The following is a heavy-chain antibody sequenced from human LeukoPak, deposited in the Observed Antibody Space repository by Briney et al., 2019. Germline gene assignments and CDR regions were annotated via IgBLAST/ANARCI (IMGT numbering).Heavy chain of an antibody. V-gene: IGHV4-59*08. Sequence: PSETLSLTCTVSGGSIRSYCWSWIRQPPGKGLEWIGYMYYSGSSNYNPSLKSRVTIVVDTSKNRFSLNLSSVTAADTAVYYCARHIGSSWLDAFDIWGLGTMVTVSS. CDR3: ARHIGSSWLDAFDI. CDR2: MYYSGSS. D-gene: IGHD6-13*01. J-gene: IGHJ3*02. CDR1: GGSIRSYC.